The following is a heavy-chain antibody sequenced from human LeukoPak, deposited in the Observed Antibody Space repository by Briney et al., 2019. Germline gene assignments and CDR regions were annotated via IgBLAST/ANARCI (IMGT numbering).Heavy chain of an antibody. CDR3: ARDRAIVVVTRAPGLYYYYMDV. CDR2: IYTSGST. V-gene: IGHV4-4*07. CDR1: GGSISSYY. D-gene: IGHD3-22*01. Sequence: SETLSLTCTVSGGSISSYYWGWTRQPAGKGLEWIGRIYTSGSTNYNPSLKSRVTMSLDTSKNQFPLKLSSVTAADTAVYYCARDRAIVVVTRAPGLYYYYMDVWGRGTTVTVSS. J-gene: IGHJ6*03.